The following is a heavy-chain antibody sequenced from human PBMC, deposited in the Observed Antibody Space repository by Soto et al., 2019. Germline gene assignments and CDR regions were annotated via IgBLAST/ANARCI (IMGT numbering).Heavy chain of an antibody. D-gene: IGHD4-4*01. V-gene: IGHV3-30-3*01. CDR2: ISYDGSNK. J-gene: IGHJ2*01. Sequence: QVQLVESGGGVVQPVRSLRLSCAASGFTFSSYAMHWVRQAPGKGLEWVAVISYDGSNKYYADSVKGRFTISRDSSKNTLYLQMNSLRAEDTAVYYCARPLWRDDYTWGYFDLWGRGTLVPVSS. CDR3: ARPLWRDDYTWGYFDL. CDR1: GFTFSSYA.